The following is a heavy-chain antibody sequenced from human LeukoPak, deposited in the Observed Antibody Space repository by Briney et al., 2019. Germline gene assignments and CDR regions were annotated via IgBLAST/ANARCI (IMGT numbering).Heavy chain of an antibody. J-gene: IGHJ4*02. CDR1: GGSLSGSY. V-gene: IGHV4-34*09. Sequence: PSETLSLTCAVYGGSLSGSYWSWIRQPPGKGLEWIGYIYYSGSTYYNPSLKSRVTISVDTSKNQFSLKLSSVTAADTAVYYCARVDGHIDYWGQGTLVTVSS. CDR3: ARVDGHIDY. CDR2: IYYSGST.